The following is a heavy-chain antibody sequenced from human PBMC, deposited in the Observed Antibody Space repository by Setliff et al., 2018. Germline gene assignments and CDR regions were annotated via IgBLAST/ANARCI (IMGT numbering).Heavy chain of an antibody. CDR3: SRLVRYCTTTSCQGASGAEF. V-gene: IGHV1-69*13. CDR1: GGTFRTYE. D-gene: IGHD2-2*01. J-gene: IGHJ4*02. CDR2: IIPMFEKT. Sequence: SVKVSCKASGGTFRTYEINWVRQAPGQGFEWMGRIIPMFEKTNYAQKFQGRVTITADESTSTAYMELSSLSSEDTAVYYCSRLVRYCTTTSCQGASGAEFWGQGTLVTVSS.